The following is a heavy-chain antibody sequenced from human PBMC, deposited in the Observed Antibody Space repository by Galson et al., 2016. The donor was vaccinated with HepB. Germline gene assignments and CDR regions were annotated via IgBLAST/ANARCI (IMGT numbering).Heavy chain of an antibody. J-gene: IGHJ6*02. CDR3: AGDKGYSGYDFRRLSAMDV. D-gene: IGHD5-12*01. CDR1: GATFSGYA. CDR2: IIPILGKG. V-gene: IGHV1-69*04. Sequence: SVKVSCKASGATFSGYAVNWVRQAPGQGLEWMGRIIPILGKGNDAQKFQGRVTLSADISSSTAYMELSSLRSEDTAVYYCAGDKGYSGYDFRRLSAMDVWGQGTTVIVSS.